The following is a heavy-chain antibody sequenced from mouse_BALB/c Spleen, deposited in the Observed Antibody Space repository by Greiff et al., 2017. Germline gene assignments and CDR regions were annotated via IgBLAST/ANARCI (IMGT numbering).Heavy chain of an antibody. CDR3: TIYYGSSLDWYFDV. J-gene: IGHJ1*01. CDR1: GYSFTSYW. D-gene: IGHD1-1*01. V-gene: IGHV1-5*01. Sequence: EVQLQESGTVLARPGASVKMSCKASGYSFTSYWMHWVKQRPGQGLEWIGAIYPGNSDTSYNQKFKGKAKLTAVTSASTAYMELSSLTNEDSAVYYCTIYYGSSLDWYFDVWGAGTTVTVSS. CDR2: IYPGNSDT.